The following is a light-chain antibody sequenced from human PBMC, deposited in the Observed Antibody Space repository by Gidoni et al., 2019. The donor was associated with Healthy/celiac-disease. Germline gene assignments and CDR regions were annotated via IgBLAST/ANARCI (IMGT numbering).Light chain of an antibody. CDR1: QSLVHSDGNTY. Sequence: DVVMTQSPLSLPVTLGQPASISGRASQSLVHSDGNTYLNWFLQRPGQSPRRLIYKVSNRDSGVPDRFSGSGSGTDFPLKISRVEAEDVGVYYCMQGTHWPTFXGXTKVEIK. V-gene: IGKV2-30*02. CDR2: KVS. J-gene: IGKJ4*01. CDR3: MQGTHWPT.